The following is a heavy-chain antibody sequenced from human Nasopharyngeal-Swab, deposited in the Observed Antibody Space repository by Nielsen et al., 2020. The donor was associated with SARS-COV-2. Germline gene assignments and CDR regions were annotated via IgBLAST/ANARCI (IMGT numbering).Heavy chain of an antibody. Sequence: GGSLRLSCAASGFTFSSYAMSWVRQAPGKGLEWVSVISGTGVTTYYADSVKGRFTISRDNSKNTLYLQMHSLRAEDTAVYYCAKEEDFSTGYYPYWGQGTLVTVSS. J-gene: IGHJ4*02. CDR3: AKEEDFSTGYYPY. CDR1: GFTFSSYA. D-gene: IGHD3/OR15-3a*01. CDR2: ISGTGVTT. V-gene: IGHV3-23*01.